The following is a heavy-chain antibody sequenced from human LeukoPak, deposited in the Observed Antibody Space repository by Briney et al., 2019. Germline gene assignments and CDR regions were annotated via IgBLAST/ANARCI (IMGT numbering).Heavy chain of an antibody. CDR3: AKNGQRGFSFDP. J-gene: IGHJ5*02. CDR1: GGSISSGGYY. Sequence: SSETLSLTCTVSGGSISSGGYYWSWIRQPPGKGLEWIGYIYHSGSTYYNPSLKSRVTISVDRSKNQFSLKLSSVTAADTGLYYCAKNGQRGFSFDPWGQGTLVIVAS. CDR2: IYHSGST. D-gene: IGHD2-8*01. V-gene: IGHV4-30-2*01.